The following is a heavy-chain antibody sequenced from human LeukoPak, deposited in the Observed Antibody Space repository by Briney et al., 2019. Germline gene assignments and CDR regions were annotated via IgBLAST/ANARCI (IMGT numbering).Heavy chain of an antibody. V-gene: IGHV4-59*01. CDR3: ARTTYYYDRSGYSYYFDY. CDR1: GGSISSYY. CDR2: IYYSGSS. J-gene: IGHJ4*02. Sequence: PSETLSLTCTVSGGSISSYYWSWIRQPPGKGLELGGYIYYSGSSNYNPSLKSRVTISVDTSKNQFSLKLSSVTAADTAVYYCARTTYYYDRSGYSYYFDYWGQGTLVTVSS. D-gene: IGHD3-22*01.